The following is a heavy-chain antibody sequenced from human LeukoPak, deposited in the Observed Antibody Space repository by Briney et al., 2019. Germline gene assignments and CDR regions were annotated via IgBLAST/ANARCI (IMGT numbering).Heavy chain of an antibody. V-gene: IGHV1-46*01. CDR1: GYTFTSYY. D-gene: IGHD3-22*01. CDR2: INPRGGST. Sequence: ASVKVSCKASGYTFTSYYMHWVRQAPGQGLEWMGLINPRGGSTSYAQKFQGRVTMTRDTSTSTVYMELSSLRSEDTAVYSCARAQYYYDSSGYPYYWGQGTLVTVSS. CDR3: ARAQYYYDSSGYPYY. J-gene: IGHJ4*02.